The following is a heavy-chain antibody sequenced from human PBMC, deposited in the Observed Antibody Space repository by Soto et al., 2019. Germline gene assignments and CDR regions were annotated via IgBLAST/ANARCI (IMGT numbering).Heavy chain of an antibody. Sequence: GGSLRLSCAASGFTFSSYGMHWVRQAPGKGLEWVAVISYDGSNKYYADSVKGRFTISRDNSKNTLYLQMNSLRAEDTAVYYCAKDYSSGWLDYWGQGTLVTVSS. CDR1: GFTFSSYG. V-gene: IGHV3-30*18. CDR3: AKDYSSGWLDY. CDR2: ISYDGSNK. D-gene: IGHD6-19*01. J-gene: IGHJ4*02.